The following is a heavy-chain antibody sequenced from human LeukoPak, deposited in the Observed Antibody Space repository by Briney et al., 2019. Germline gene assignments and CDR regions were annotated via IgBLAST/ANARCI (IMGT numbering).Heavy chain of an antibody. CDR3: ARDLIYDYVWGSYRPGAFDI. J-gene: IGHJ3*02. V-gene: IGHV3-7*01. D-gene: IGHD3-16*01. CDR1: GFTFSSYW. Sequence: GGSLRLSCAASGFTFSSYWMSWVRQAPGKGLKWVANIKQDGSEKYYVDSVKGRFTISRDNAKNSLYLQMNSLRAEDTAVYYCARDLIYDYVWGSYRPGAFDIWGQGTMVTVSS. CDR2: IKQDGSEK.